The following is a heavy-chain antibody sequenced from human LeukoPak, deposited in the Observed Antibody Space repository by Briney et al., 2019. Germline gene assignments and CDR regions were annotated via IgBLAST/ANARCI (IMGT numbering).Heavy chain of an antibody. CDR1: GGSISSYY. D-gene: IGHD3-9*01. V-gene: IGHV4-59*01. CDR2: LSKSGNT. Sequence: SVTLSLTCTVSGGSISSYYWSWIRLPPGKGLEWIGYLSKSGNTNYSPSLKSRVTIFGDTSKNQFFLKLSSVTAADTAVYYCARARYVNSFYAFDIWGQGTLVTVSS. CDR3: ARARYVNSFYAFDI. J-gene: IGHJ3*02.